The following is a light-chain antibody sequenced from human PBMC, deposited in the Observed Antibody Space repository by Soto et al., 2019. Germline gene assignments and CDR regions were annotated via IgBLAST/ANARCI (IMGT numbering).Light chain of an antibody. CDR1: QNINAW. V-gene: IGKV1-5*01. CDR3: QQYHRYST. J-gene: IGKJ1*01. Sequence: DIQMTQAPSTLSASVGDRVTITCRASQNINAWLAWYQQKPGKAPKLLIYDVCTLHSGVPSRFSGSASGTEFTLTISNLESDDFATYYCQQYHRYSTFGQGTKVDIK. CDR2: DVC.